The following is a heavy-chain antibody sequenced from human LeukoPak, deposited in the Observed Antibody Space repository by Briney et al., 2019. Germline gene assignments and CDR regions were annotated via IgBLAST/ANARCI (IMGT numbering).Heavy chain of an antibody. CDR3: ATHRLESHDIQFDY. Sequence: GGTLRLSCTVSGLPFSDYALSWVRQLPGKGLEWVGFIRISAYGATTEYYAPVKNSFTIWRDDSKSLVYLQMNTLKAEDTAVYYCATHRLESHDIQFDYWGQGALVTVSS. CDR1: GLPFSDYA. V-gene: IGHV3-49*04. CDR2: IRISAYGATT. D-gene: IGHD1-1*01. J-gene: IGHJ4*02.